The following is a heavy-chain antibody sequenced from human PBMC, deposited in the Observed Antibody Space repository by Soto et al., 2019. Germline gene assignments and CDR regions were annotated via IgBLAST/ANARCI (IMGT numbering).Heavy chain of an antibody. Sequence: QVQLQQWGAGLLKPSETLSLTCAVYGGSFSGYYWSWIRQPPGKGLECIGEINHSGSTNYNPSLKSGVTISVDTSKNQFSLKLSSVTAADTAVYYCARSYGGNSGTFDFWGQGTLVTVSS. V-gene: IGHV4-34*01. J-gene: IGHJ4*02. CDR1: GGSFSGYY. D-gene: IGHD4-17*01. CDR3: ARSYGGNSGTFDF. CDR2: INHSGST.